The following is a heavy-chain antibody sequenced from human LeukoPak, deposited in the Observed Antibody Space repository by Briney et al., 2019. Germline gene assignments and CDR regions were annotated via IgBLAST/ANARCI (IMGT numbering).Heavy chain of an antibody. V-gene: IGHV3-7*01. CDR3: ARNYGDYDLDY. Sequence: GGSLRLSCVASGFTFSSYWMTWVRQAPGKGLEWVANIKTDGSQIYYVDSVKGRFTISRDNAKNSLYLQMNSLRAEDTAVYYCARNYGDYDLDYWGQGTLVTVSS. J-gene: IGHJ4*02. D-gene: IGHD4-17*01. CDR1: GFTFSSYW. CDR2: IKTDGSQI.